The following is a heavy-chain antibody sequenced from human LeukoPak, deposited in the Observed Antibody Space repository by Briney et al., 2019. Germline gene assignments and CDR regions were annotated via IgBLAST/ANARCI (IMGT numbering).Heavy chain of an antibody. Sequence: GGSLRLSCAASGFTFSNAWMSWVRQTPGKGLEWVGRIKSKTDGGTTDYAAPVKGRFTISRDDSKNTLYLQMNSLKTEDTAVYYCTNPSAFGFDAFDIWGQGTMVPVSS. CDR3: TNPSAFGFDAFDI. J-gene: IGHJ3*02. D-gene: IGHD3-10*01. V-gene: IGHV3-15*01. CDR1: GFTFSNAW. CDR2: IKSKTDGGTT.